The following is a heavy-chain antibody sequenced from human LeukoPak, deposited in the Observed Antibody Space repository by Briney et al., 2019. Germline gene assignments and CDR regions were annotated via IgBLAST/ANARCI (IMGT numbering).Heavy chain of an antibody. J-gene: IGHJ4*02. Sequence: GASVKVSCKASGGTFSSYAISWVRQAPGQGLEWMGRIIPILGIANYAQKFQGRVTITADKSTSTAYMELSSLRSEDTAAYYCAERGYSYGTVDYWGQGTLVTVSS. D-gene: IGHD5-18*01. V-gene: IGHV1-69*04. CDR3: AERGYSYGTVDY. CDR2: IIPILGIA. CDR1: GGTFSSYA.